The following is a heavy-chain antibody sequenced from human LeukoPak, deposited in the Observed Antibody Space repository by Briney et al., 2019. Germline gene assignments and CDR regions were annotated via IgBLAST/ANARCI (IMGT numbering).Heavy chain of an antibody. CDR2: IYHSGST. Sequence: SETLSLTCTVSGYSISSGYYWGWIRQPPGKGLEWIGSIYHSGSTYYNPSLKSRVTISVGTSKNPSSLKLSSVTAADTAVYYCARAPQLVPPFHWFDPCGQGPLVTVSS. D-gene: IGHD6-13*01. CDR1: GYSISSGYY. CDR3: ARAPQLVPPFHWFDP. V-gene: IGHV4-38-2*02. J-gene: IGHJ5*02.